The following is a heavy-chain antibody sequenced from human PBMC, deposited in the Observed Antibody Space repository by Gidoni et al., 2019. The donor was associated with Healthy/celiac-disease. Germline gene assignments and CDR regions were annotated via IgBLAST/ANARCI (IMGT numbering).Heavy chain of an antibody. V-gene: IGHV1-2*02. J-gene: IGHJ4*02. Sequence: QVQLVQSGAEVKKPGASVKVSCQASGYTFTGYYMHWVRQAPGQGLEWMGWINPNSGGTNYARKFQGRVTMTRDTSISTAYMELSRLRSDDTAVYYCARARGVRGVIPVYWGQGTLVTVSS. CDR1: GYTFTGYY. CDR2: INPNSGGT. D-gene: IGHD3-10*01. CDR3: ARARGVRGVIPVY.